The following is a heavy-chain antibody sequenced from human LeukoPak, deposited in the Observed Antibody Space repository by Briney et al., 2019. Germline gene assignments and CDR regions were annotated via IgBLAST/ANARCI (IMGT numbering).Heavy chain of an antibody. Sequence: PGGSLRLSCAASGFTVSSNYMSWVRQAPGKGLEWVSVIYSGGSTYYADSVKGRFTISRHNSKNTLYLQMNSLRAEDTAVYYCARVAPSNWFDPWGQEPWSPSPQ. CDR2: IYSGGST. J-gene: IGHJ5*02. CDR1: GFTVSSNY. V-gene: IGHV3-53*04. CDR3: ARVAPSNWFDP.